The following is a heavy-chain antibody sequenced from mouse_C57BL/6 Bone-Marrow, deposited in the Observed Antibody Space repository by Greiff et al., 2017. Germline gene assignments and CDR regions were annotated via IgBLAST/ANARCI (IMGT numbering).Heavy chain of an antibody. J-gene: IGHJ3*01. CDR3: AREDYGSSQFAY. Sequence: EVQLVESGGGLVKPGGSLKLSCAASGFTFSSYAMSWVRQTPEKRLEWVATISDGGSYTYYPDNVKGRFTISIDNAKNNLYLQMSHLKSEDTAMYYCAREDYGSSQFAYWGQGTLVTVSA. D-gene: IGHD1-1*01. V-gene: IGHV5-4*01. CDR1: GFTFSSYA. CDR2: ISDGGSYT.